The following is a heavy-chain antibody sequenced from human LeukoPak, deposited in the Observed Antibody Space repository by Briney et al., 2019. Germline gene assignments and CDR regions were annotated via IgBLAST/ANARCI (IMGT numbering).Heavy chain of an antibody. V-gene: IGHV3-23*01. CDR1: GFTFSSYA. CDR3: AKSYYYYYMDV. CDR2: ITASGGST. Sequence: GGSLRLSCAASGFTFSSYAMSWVRQAPGKGLEWVSSITASGGSTYYADSVKGRFTNSRDNSKNTVYLQMNSLRAEDTAVYFCAKSYYYYYMDVWGKGTTVTVSS. J-gene: IGHJ6*03.